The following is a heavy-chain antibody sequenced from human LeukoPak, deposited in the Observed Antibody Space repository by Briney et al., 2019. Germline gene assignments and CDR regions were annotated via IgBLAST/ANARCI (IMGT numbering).Heavy chain of an antibody. D-gene: IGHD2-2*01. CDR1: GDSVSSTS. CDR2: TYYRSKWYN. J-gene: IGHJ4*02. Sequence: SQTLSLTCAISGDSVSSTSWNWIRQSPSRGLEWLGRTYYRSKWYNDYAVSVKSRITINPDTSKNQFSLQLNSVTPEDTAVYYCARGGRGYCTSSSCYFDYWGQGTLVTVSS. V-gene: IGHV6-1*01. CDR3: ARGGRGYCTSSSCYFDY.